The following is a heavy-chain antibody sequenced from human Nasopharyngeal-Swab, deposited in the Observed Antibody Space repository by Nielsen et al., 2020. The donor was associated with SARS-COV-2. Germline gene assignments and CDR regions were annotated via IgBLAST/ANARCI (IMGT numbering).Heavy chain of an antibody. V-gene: IGHV3-30-3*01. CDR3: ARDRAGRLSSGWYYYYYGMDV. CDR1: GFTFSSYA. D-gene: IGHD6-19*01. J-gene: IGHJ6*02. CDR2: ISYDGSNK. Sequence: GGSLRLSCAASGFTFSSYAMHWVRQAPGKGLEWVAVISYDGSNKYYADSVKGRFTISRDNSKNTLCLQMNSLRAEDTAVYYCARDRAGRLSSGWYYYYYGMDVWGQGTTVTVSS.